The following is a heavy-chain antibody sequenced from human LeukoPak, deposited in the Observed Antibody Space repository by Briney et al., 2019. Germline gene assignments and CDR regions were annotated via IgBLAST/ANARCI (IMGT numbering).Heavy chain of an antibody. J-gene: IGHJ4*02. CDR2: IYYSGST. D-gene: IGHD2-15*01. Sequence: WVRQAPGKGLEWIGSIYYSGSTYYNPSLKSRVTISVDTSKNQFSLKLSSVTAADTAVYYCARIRCSGGSCYYFDYWGQGTLVTVSS. V-gene: IGHV4-39*07. CDR3: ARIRCSGGSCYYFDY.